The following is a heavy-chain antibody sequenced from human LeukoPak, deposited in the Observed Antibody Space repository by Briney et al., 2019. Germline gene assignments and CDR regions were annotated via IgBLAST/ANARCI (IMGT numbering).Heavy chain of an antibody. CDR3: AAYPGYCSGGSCYNDAFDI. D-gene: IGHD2-15*01. J-gene: IGHJ3*02. Sequence: PGPSVKVSFKASGFPFTSSAMQWVRQARGQRLGWIGWIFFGSGNTNYSQKFQERVTITRDMSTSTAYMELSSLRSEDTAVYYCAAYPGYCSGGSCYNDAFDIWGQRTMVTASS. V-gene: IGHV1-58*02. CDR2: IFFGSGNT. CDR1: GFPFTSSA.